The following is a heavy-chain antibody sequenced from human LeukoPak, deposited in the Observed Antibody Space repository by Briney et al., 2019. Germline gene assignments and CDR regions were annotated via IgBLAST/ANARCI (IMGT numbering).Heavy chain of an antibody. CDR1: GFTVSSNY. J-gene: IGHJ4*02. Sequence: GGSLRLSCAASGFTVSSNYMRWVRQAPGKGVEWVSIIYNGGSTYYADSVKGRFTISRDNSKNTLYLQMNTVRAEDTAVYYCARAGGAYLRHLDYWGQGTLVTVSS. D-gene: IGHD1-26*01. V-gene: IGHV3-53*01. CDR3: ARAGGAYLRHLDY. CDR2: IYNGGST.